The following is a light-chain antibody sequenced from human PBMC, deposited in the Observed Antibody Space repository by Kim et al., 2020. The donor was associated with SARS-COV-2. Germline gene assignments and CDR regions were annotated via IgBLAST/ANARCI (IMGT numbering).Light chain of an antibody. CDR1: SSNIGNNY. Sequence: QPVLTQPPSVSAAPGQKVTISCSGSSSNIGNNYVSWYQQLPGTAPKLLIYDNNERPSGIPDRFSGSKSGTSATLGITGLQTGDEADYYCGTWDSSPLFGGGTQLTVL. V-gene: IGLV1-51*01. J-gene: IGLJ2*01. CDR3: GTWDSSPL. CDR2: DNN.